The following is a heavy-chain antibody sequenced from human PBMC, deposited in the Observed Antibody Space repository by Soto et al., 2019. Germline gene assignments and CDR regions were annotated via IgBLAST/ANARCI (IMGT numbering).Heavy chain of an antibody. CDR2: ITPSNGDP. CDR1: GYTFATYG. D-gene: IGHD2-15*01. Sequence: QVQLLQSGVEVKKPGASVKVSCKASGYTFATYGIGWVRQAPGQGLEWMGWITPSNGDPNYAQKLQGRVTMTTDTSTSTAYMEVRSLRSDDTAVYYCARLAPGNSEICYSRPLDYWGQGTLVTVSS. V-gene: IGHV1-18*01. CDR3: ARLAPGNSEICYSRPLDY. J-gene: IGHJ4*02.